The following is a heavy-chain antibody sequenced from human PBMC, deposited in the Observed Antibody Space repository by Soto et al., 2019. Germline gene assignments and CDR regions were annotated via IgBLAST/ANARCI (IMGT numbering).Heavy chain of an antibody. D-gene: IGHD2-2*01. Sequence: EVQLLESGGGLVQPEGSLRLSCAASGFSFNNYAMNWVRQAPGQGLEWVSTISDSGSTYYADSVKGRFTISRDNSKNTLYLQMKSLRAEDTAVYFCAKDVGGHYCTPTSCLYFFHSWGRGTLVTVSS. CDR3: AKDVGGHYCTPTSCLYFFHS. J-gene: IGHJ4*02. V-gene: IGHV3-23*01. CDR1: GFSFNNYA. CDR2: ISDSGST.